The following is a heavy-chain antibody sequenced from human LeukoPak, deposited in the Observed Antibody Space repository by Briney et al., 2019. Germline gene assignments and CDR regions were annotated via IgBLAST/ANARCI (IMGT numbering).Heavy chain of an antibody. Sequence: PGGSLRLSCGASGFTFYNYAMSWVRQTPGKGLEWVSAISGSGGSTYYADSVKGRFTISRDNAKDSLYLQMNSLRAEDTALYYCAKDIGSQSYYGMDVWGQGTTVTVSS. J-gene: IGHJ6*02. V-gene: IGHV3-23*01. D-gene: IGHD3-16*02. CDR3: AKDIGSQSYYGMDV. CDR1: GFTFYNYA. CDR2: ISGSGGST.